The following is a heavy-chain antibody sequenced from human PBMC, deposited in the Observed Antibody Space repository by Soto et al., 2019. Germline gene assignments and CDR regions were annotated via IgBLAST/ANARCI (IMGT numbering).Heavy chain of an antibody. CDR2: ISGSGGST. V-gene: IGHV3-23*01. J-gene: IGHJ4*02. CDR3: TKDPTAPGRVPAAGEKDY. CDR1: GFTFSSYA. D-gene: IGHD6-13*01. Sequence: GGSLGLSCAASGFTFSSYAMSWVRQAPGKGLEWVSTISGSGGSTYYADSAKGRFTISRDNSKNTLYLQMNSLRAEDTAVYYCTKDPTAPGRVPAAGEKDYWGQGTLVTVSS.